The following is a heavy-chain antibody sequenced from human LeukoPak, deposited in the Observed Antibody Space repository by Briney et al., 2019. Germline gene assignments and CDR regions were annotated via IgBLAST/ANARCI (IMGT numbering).Heavy chain of an antibody. J-gene: IGHJ4*02. D-gene: IGHD3-10*01. Sequence: GGSLRLSCAASGFTFSSYAMSWVRQAPGKGLEWVSGISSSGNTTYYADSVKGRLTISRDNSKSTLYLQMNSLRAEDTAVYYCATYGSGSYYRKVLDYWGQGTLVTVSS. CDR3: ATYGSGSYYRKVLDY. CDR1: GFTFSSYA. CDR2: ISSSGNTT. V-gene: IGHV3-23*01.